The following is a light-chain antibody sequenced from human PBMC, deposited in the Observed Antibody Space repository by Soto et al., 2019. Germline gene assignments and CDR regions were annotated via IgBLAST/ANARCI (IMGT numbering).Light chain of an antibody. CDR3: QQRSNWPS. V-gene: IGKV3-11*01. Sequence: EIVLTQSPATLSLSPGERATLSCRASQSVSSYLAWYQQKPGQAPRLLIYDAANRATGIPARFSGSGSGTDFTLTISSLDAEDFAVYYCQQRSNWPSFGPGTKVDIK. J-gene: IGKJ3*01. CDR2: DAA. CDR1: QSVSSY.